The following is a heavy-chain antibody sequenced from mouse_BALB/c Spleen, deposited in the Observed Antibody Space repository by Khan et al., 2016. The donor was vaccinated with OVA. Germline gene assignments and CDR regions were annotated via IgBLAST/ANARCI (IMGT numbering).Heavy chain of an antibody. CDR2: IYPYNGGT. J-gene: IGHJ4*01. D-gene: IGHD2-3*01. CDR3: AREDGYLYAMDY. CDR1: GYTFTDYN. V-gene: IGHV1S29*02. Sequence: EVKLEESGPELVKPGASVKISCKASGYTFTDYNMHWVKQSHGKSLEWIGYIYPYNGGTGYNQKFKSKATLTVDNSSSTAYMELRSLTSEDSAVYYCAREDGYLYAMDYWGQGTSVTVSS.